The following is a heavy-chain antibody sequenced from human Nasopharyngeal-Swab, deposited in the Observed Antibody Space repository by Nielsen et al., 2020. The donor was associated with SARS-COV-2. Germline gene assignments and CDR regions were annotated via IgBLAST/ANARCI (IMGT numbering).Heavy chain of an antibody. V-gene: IGHV3-21*01. CDR1: GFRDYS. J-gene: IGHJ6*02. CDR2: ISSSSSDI. Sequence: GESLKISCVDSGFRDYSMNWVRQAPGKGLEWVSSISSSSSDIYYADSVKGRFTISRDSAKNSLYPQMNNLRAEDTAVYYCARGYCSSGSCYAKHYGMDVWGQGTTVTVSS. CDR3: ARGYCSSGSCYAKHYGMDV. D-gene: IGHD2-15*01.